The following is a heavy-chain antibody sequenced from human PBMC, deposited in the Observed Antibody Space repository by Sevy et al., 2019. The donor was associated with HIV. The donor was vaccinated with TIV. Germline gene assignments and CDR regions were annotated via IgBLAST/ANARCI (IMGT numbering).Heavy chain of an antibody. CDR1: GYTLTQLS. CDR2: FDPEDGET. D-gene: IGHD3-22*01. Sequence: ASVKVSCKVSGYTLTQLSMHWVRQAPGKGLEWMGSFDPEDGETLYAQKFQGRVTMTEDTSTNTAYMELSSLRSEDTAVYYCGTTKDYYDSSGSPFDYWGQGTLVTVSS. J-gene: IGHJ4*02. V-gene: IGHV1-24*01. CDR3: GTTKDYYDSSGSPFDY.